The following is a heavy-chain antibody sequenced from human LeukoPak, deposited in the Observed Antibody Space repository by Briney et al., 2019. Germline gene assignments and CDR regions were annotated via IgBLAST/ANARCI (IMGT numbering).Heavy chain of an antibody. D-gene: IGHD3/OR15-3a*01. Sequence: SGPSLVKPPQTLTLTCTFSGFSLSAPKVSVGWIRHPPVKVLEWLALNNVDDEKHYTASLKTRLTVTKDTSNNQVVLTMTNMDLVDTATYYCARRGGRTKMFFNSWGAGTLVSVSS. CDR2: NNVDDEK. J-gene: IGHJ4*02. CDR1: GFSLSAPKVS. V-gene: IGHV2-5*02. CDR3: ARRGGRTKMFFNS.